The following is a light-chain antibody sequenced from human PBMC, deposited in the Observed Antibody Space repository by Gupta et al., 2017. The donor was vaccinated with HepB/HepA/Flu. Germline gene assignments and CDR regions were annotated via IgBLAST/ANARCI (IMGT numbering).Light chain of an antibody. CDR1: SSNIGSYT. V-gene: IGLV1-44*01. Sequence: SVLSQPPSASGTPRQRVTISCSGSSSNIGSYTVNWYQQLPGTAPKVLFYSDDQRPSGVPDRFSGSKSGTSASLAISGLQSEDEADYYCAAWDDRLNGFVFGAGTKVTVL. J-gene: IGLJ1*01. CDR3: AAWDDRLNGFV. CDR2: SDD.